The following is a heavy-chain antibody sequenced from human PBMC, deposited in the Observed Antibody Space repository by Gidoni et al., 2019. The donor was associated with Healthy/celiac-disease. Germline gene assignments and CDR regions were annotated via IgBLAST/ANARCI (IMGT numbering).Heavy chain of an antibody. CDR3: ARERQPGYSSSWAPDSTWENYYYYYGMDV. J-gene: IGHJ6*02. D-gene: IGHD6-13*01. CDR1: GYTFTSYG. CDR2: ISAYNGNT. V-gene: IGHV1-18*04. Sequence: QVQLVQSGAEVKKPGASVKVSCKASGYTFTSYGISWVRPDPGQGREWMGWISAYNGNTNYAQKLQGRVTMTTDTSTSTAYMELRSLRSDDTAVYYCARERQPGYSSSWAPDSTWENYYYYYGMDVWGQGTTVTVSS.